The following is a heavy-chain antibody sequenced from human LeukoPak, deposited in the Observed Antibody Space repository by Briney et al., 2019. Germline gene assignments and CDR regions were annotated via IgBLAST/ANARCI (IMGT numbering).Heavy chain of an antibody. CDR1: GYTFTSYG. CDR3: ARSGRGTYYYFDL. Sequence: ASVKVSCKASGYTFTSYGISWVRQAPGQGLEWMGWISAYNGNTNYAQKFLGRVSMTADTSTSTAYMELRSLTSDDTAVYYCARSGRGTYYYFDLWGQGTLVTVSS. CDR2: ISAYNGNT. V-gene: IGHV1-18*01. J-gene: IGHJ4*02. D-gene: IGHD5-12*01.